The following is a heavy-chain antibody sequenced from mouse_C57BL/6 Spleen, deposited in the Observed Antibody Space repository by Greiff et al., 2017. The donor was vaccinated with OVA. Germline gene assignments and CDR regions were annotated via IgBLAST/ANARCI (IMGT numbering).Heavy chain of an antibody. Sequence: QVQLQQSGAELVKPGASVKLSCKASGYTFTEYTIHWVKQRAGQGREWIGWGYTGSGSIKDNEKFKDKATVTADKSSSTVNMELSRLTSADSAGYFCASHDESGGSYGSSFASWCHGPLVTVSA. J-gene: IGHJ3*01. CDR2: GYTGSGSI. D-gene: IGHD2-3*01. V-gene: IGHV1-62-2*01. CDR3: ASHDESGGSYGSSFAS. CDR1: GYTFTEYT.